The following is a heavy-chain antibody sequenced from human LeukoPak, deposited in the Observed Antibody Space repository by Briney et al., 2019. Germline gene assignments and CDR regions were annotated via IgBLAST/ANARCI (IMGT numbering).Heavy chain of an antibody. V-gene: IGHV4-39*07. CDR3: ARVPNLIGSSWYLDYYYYYYMDV. CDR1: GGSLSSSNYY. D-gene: IGHD6-13*01. J-gene: IGHJ6*03. CDR2: IYYSGST. Sequence: SETLSLTCTVSGGSLSSSNYYWGWVRQPPGRGLEWLGSIYYSGSTYYSPSLKSRVTISVGTSKNQFSLKLSSVTAADTAVYYCARVPNLIGSSWYLDYYYYYYMDVWGKGTTVTVSS.